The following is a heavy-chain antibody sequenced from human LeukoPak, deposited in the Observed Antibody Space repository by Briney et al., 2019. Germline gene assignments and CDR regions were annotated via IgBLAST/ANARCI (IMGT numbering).Heavy chain of an antibody. CDR3: ARFSDLLPDY. D-gene: IGHD2-15*01. CDR1: EFTFIDYY. CDR2: ISSSSSYT. J-gene: IGHJ4*02. V-gene: IGHV3-11*06. Sequence: GGPRRFSCAASEFTFIDYYMSWIGKAPGKGLNWVSYISSSSSYTNYADSVKGRFTISRDNAKNSLYLQMNSLRAEDTAVYYCARFSDLLPDYWGQGTLVTVSS.